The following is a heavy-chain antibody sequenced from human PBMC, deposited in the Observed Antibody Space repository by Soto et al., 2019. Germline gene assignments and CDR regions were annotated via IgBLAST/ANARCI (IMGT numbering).Heavy chain of an antibody. CDR3: ARHGDGYNKFDPNWFDP. CDR1: GGSISSSSYY. D-gene: IGHD5-12*01. J-gene: IGHJ5*02. Sequence: QLQLQESGPGLVKPSETLSLTCTVSGGSISSSSYYWGWIRQPPGKGLEWIGSIYYSGSTYYKPSLKSRFTISLDTSKNEFSLKLSSVTAADTAVYYCARHGDGYNKFDPNWFDPWGQGTLVTVSS. CDR2: IYYSGST. V-gene: IGHV4-39*01.